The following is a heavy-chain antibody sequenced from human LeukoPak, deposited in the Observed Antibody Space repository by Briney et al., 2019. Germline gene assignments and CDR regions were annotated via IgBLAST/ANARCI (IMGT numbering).Heavy chain of an antibody. CDR2: IHYTGST. V-gene: IGHV4-59*12. CDR3: ARGGYYYGSGSYYGFDY. CDR1: GGSISSYY. J-gene: IGHJ4*02. Sequence: SETLSLTCTVSGGSISSYYWSWIRQSPGKGLECIGYIHYTGSTNYNPSLKSRVTISVETSKNQFSLKLSSVTAADTAVYYCARGGYYYGSGSYYGFDYWGQGTLVTVSS. D-gene: IGHD3-10*01.